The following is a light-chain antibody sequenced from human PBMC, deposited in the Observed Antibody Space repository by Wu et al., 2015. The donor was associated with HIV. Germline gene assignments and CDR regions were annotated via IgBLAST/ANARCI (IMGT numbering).Light chain of an antibody. CDR1: QSVSHN. Sequence: EIVMTQSPATLSVSPGERATLSCRASQSVSHNLAWYQQKPGQAPRLLIYGASTRATDIPARFSGSGSGTEFTLTISSLQSKDYAVYYCQQYHNWPPRTFGQGTKGEI. CDR3: QQYHNWPPRT. V-gene: IGKV3-15*01. J-gene: IGKJ1*01. CDR2: GAS.